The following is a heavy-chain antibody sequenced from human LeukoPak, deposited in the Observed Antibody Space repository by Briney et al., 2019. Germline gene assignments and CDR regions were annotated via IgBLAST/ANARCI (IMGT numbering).Heavy chain of an antibody. CDR1: GFTFSSYW. D-gene: IGHD3-10*01. V-gene: IGHV3-7*01. CDR3: ARVYYGSGSPGH. J-gene: IGHJ4*02. CDR2: IKQDGSEK. Sequence: GGSLRLSCAAFGFTFSSYWMYWVRQAPGKGLEWVANIKQDGSEKYYVDSVKGRFTISRDNAKNSLYLQMNSLRAEDTAVYYCARVYYGSGSPGHWGQGTLVTVSS.